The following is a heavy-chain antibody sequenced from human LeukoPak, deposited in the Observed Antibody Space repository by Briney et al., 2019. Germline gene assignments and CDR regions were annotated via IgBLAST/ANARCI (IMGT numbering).Heavy chain of an antibody. J-gene: IGHJ4*02. V-gene: IGHV4-39*01. D-gene: IGHD3-16*01. CDR2: SYYSGST. CDR1: GGSISSRSYY. Sequence: SETLSLTCSVSGGSISSRSYYWGWIRQPPGKGLEMIGSSYYSGSTYYHPHLNSPVPISVSTAKHQFSLKLSSVTAADTAVYYCARLQFGDWGQGTLVTVSS. CDR3: ARLQFGD.